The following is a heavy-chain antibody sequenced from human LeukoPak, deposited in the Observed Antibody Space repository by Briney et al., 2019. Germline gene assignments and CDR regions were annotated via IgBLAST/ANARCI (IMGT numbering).Heavy chain of an antibody. CDR3: ARERYSSGGGLFCDY. D-gene: IGHD6-19*01. V-gene: IGHV4-4*07. CDR1: GGSTTSYY. J-gene: IGHJ4*02. CDR2: IYTSGST. Sequence: PSETLSLTCTLPGGSTTSYYWSWIRQPAGKGLEWIGRIYTSGSTNYNPSLKSRVTMPVDTSMHEFSLKLSSVTAADTAVYYCARERYSSGGGLFCDYWVQATLVSV.